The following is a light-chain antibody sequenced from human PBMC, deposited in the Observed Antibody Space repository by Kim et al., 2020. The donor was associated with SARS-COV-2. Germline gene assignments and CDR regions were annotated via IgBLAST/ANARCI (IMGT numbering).Light chain of an antibody. CDR1: QSISSW. V-gene: IGKV1-5*03. Sequence: ASVGDRVTITCRASQSISSWLAWYQQKPGKAPKLLIYKASSLESGVPSRFSGSGSGTEFTLSISSLQPDDFATYYCQQYDSYPWTFGQGTKVDIK. J-gene: IGKJ1*01. CDR3: QQYDSYPWT. CDR2: KAS.